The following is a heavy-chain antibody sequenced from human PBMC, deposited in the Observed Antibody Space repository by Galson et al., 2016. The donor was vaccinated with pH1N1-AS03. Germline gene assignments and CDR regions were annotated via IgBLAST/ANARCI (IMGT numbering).Heavy chain of an antibody. CDR3: ARDYSTSSQYYYYYYMDV. V-gene: IGHV1-3*01. CDR2: INVGNGNT. CDR1: GYTFTKYA. D-gene: IGHD6-6*01. J-gene: IGHJ6*03. Sequence: SVKVSCKASGYTFTKYAIHWVRQAPGQRPEWMGWINVGNGNTKYSQKFQGRVTMTTDTSTSTAYMELRSLRSDDTAVYYCARDYSTSSQYYYYYYMDVWGKGTTVTVFS.